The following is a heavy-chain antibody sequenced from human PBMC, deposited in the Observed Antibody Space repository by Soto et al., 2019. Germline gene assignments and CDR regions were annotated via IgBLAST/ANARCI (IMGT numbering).Heavy chain of an antibody. V-gene: IGHV1-69*13. CDR1: GGTFSSYA. CDR2: IIPIFGTA. Sequence: SVKVSCKASGGTFSSYAISWVRQAPGQGLEWMGGIIPIFGTANYAQKFQGRVTITADESTSTAYMELSSLRSEDTAVYYCARALYDSSGGDAFDIWGQGTMVTVSS. CDR3: ARALYDSSGGDAFDI. D-gene: IGHD3-22*01. J-gene: IGHJ3*02.